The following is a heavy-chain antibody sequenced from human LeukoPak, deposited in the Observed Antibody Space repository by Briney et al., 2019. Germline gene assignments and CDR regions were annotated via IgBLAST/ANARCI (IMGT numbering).Heavy chain of an antibody. CDR1: GFTFSSYS. V-gene: IGHV3-21*01. Sequence: GGSLRLSCAASGFTFSSYSMNWVHQAPGKGLEWVSSISSSSSYIYYADSVKGRFTISRDNAKNSLYLQMNSLRAEDTAVYYCARDQWLVHPEGVDYYYGMDVWGQGTTVTVSS. CDR2: ISSSSSYI. D-gene: IGHD6-19*01. J-gene: IGHJ6*02. CDR3: ARDQWLVHPEGVDYYYGMDV.